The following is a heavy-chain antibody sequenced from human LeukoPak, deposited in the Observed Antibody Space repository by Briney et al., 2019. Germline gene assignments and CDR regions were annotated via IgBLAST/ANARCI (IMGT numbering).Heavy chain of an antibody. Sequence: GGSLRLSCAASGFTFSSYGMHWVRQAPGKGLEWVAVIWYDGSNKYYADSVKGRFTISRDNSKNTLYLQMNNLRAEDTAVYYCARGGGYYAIDYWGQGTLVTVSS. D-gene: IGHD1-26*01. V-gene: IGHV3-33*01. CDR2: IWYDGSNK. CDR3: ARGGGYYAIDY. J-gene: IGHJ4*02. CDR1: GFTFSSYG.